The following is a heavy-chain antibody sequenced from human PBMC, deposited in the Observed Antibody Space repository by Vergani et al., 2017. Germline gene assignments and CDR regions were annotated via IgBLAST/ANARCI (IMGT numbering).Heavy chain of an antibody. CDR2: ISSSSSTI. D-gene: IGHD2-21*02. J-gene: IGHJ4*02. CDR1: GFTFSSYS. Sequence: EVQLVESGGGLVQPGGSLRLSCAASGFTFSSYSMNWVRQAPGKGLEWVSYISSSSSTIYYADSVKGRFTISRDNAKNTLYLQMNSLRAEDTAVYYCARIFVVVTATPGGFDYWGQGTLVTVSS. CDR3: ARIFVVVTATPGGFDY. V-gene: IGHV3-48*04.